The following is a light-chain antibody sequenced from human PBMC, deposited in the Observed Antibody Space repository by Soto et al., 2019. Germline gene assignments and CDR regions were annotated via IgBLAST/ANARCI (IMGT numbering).Light chain of an antibody. J-gene: IGLJ1*01. CDR3: SSYTTSNTYV. V-gene: IGLV2-14*01. CDR1: SSDVGGYNY. CDR2: EVS. Sequence: QSALTQPASVSGYPGQSITISCTGRSSDVGGYNYVSWYQQHPGKAPKFMIYEVSRRPSGVSNRFSGSKSGNTASLTVSRLQAEDEADYYCSSYTTSNTYVFGTGTKVTVL.